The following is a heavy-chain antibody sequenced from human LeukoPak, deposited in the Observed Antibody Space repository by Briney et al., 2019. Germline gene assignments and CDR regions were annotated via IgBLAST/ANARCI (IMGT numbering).Heavy chain of an antibody. D-gene: IGHD2-15*01. Sequence: GGSLRLSCAASGFTFSSYSMNWVRQAPGKGLEWVSSISSSSSYIYYADSVKGRFTISRDNAKNSLYLQMNSLRAEDTAVYYCARAATLRAEYFQHWGQGTLVTVSS. CDR3: ARAATLRAEYFQH. J-gene: IGHJ1*01. CDR1: GFTFSSYS. CDR2: ISSSSSYI. V-gene: IGHV3-21*01.